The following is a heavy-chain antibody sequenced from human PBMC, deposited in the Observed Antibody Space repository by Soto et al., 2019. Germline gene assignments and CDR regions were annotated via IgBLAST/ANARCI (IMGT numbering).Heavy chain of an antibody. CDR2: IIPIFGTA. D-gene: IGHD2-2*01. J-gene: IGHJ5*02. Sequence: GASVKVSCKASGGTFSSYAISWVRQAPGQGLEWMGGIIPIFGTANYAQKFQGRVTITADESTSTAYMELSSLRSEDTAVYYCARAGSSYCISTSCYARWFDPWGQGTLVTVSS. CDR1: GGTFSSYA. V-gene: IGHV1-69*13. CDR3: ARAGSSYCISTSCYARWFDP.